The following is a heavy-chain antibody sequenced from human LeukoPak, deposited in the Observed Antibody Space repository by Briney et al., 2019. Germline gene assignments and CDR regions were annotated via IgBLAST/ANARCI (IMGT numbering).Heavy chain of an antibody. V-gene: IGHV1-69*06. CDR2: IIPIFGTA. CDR3: ARDLVHSSSWYGNFDY. CDR1: GGTFSSYA. J-gene: IGHJ4*02. Sequence: VASVKVSCKASGGTFSSYAISWVRQAPGQGLEWMGRIIPIFGTANYAQKFQGRVTITADKSTSTAYMELSSLRSEDTAVYHCARDLVHSSSWYGNFDYWGQGTLVTVSS. D-gene: IGHD6-13*01.